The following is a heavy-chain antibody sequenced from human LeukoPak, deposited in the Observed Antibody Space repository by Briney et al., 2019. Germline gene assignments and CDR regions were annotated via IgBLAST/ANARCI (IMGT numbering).Heavy chain of an antibody. Sequence: GGSLRLSCAASGFTFSSYGMHWVRQAPGKGLEWVAFIRYDGSNKYYADSVKGRFTISRDNSKNTLYLQMNSLRAEDTAVYYCAKDQGYSYGYHYYYYMDVWGKGTTVTVSS. J-gene: IGHJ6*03. CDR2: IRYDGSNK. V-gene: IGHV3-30*02. CDR3: AKDQGYSYGYHYYYYMDV. CDR1: GFTFSSYG. D-gene: IGHD5-18*01.